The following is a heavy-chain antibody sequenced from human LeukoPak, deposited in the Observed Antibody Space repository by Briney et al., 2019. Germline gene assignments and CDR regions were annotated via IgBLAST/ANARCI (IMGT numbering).Heavy chain of an antibody. CDR2: MNPNSGNT. V-gene: IGHV1-8*02. J-gene: IGHJ6*03. CDR1: GGTFSSYA. Sequence: ASVKVSCKASGGTFSSYAINWVRQAIGQGLEWMGWMNPNSGNTGYAQKFQGRVTMTRNTSISTAYMELSSLRSEDTAVYYCARGVANYYYYYMDVWGKGTTVTISS. CDR3: ARGVANYYYYYMDV.